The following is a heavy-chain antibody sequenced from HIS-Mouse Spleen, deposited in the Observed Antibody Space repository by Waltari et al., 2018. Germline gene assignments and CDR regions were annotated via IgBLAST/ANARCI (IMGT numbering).Heavy chain of an antibody. CDR1: GFSFSSYG. V-gene: IGHV3-30*18. CDR2: ISYDGSNK. Sequence: QVQLVESGGGLVQPGWSLRLSCAASGFSFSSYGMHWVRQAPGKGLEWVAVISYDGSNKYYADSVKGRFTISRDNSKNTLYLQMNSLRAEDTAVYYCAKDKHHAFDYWGQGTLVTVSS. J-gene: IGHJ4*02. CDR3: AKDKHHAFDY.